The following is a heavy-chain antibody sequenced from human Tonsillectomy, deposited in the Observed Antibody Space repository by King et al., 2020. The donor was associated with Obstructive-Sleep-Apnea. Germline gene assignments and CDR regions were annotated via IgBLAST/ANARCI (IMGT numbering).Heavy chain of an antibody. CDR2: ISAYNGNR. J-gene: IGHJ3*02. Sequence: VQLVQSGAEVKKPGASVKVSCKASGYSFTSYGINWVRQAPGQGLEWMGWISAYNGNRSYAEKFQGRVTMTTDTSTSTAYMILKNLRSDDTAVFYCTRGGGFDIWGQGTMVTVSS. V-gene: IGHV1-18*01. CDR1: GYSFTSYG. CDR3: TRGGGFDI.